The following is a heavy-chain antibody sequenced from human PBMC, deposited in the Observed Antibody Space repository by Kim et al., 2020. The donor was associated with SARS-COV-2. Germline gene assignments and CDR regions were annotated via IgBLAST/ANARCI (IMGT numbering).Heavy chain of an antibody. Sequence: SETLSLTCSVSGSPFGYAYYWGWIRQPPGRGLEWIGSISHSGDTYYKTSVQSRITISVDTSKNQFSLNLSSVTAADTALYFCARQVVTGWFNFDMWGQGRRVTASS. D-gene: IGHD6-19*01. V-gene: IGHV4-38-2*01. J-gene: IGHJ3*02. CDR3: ARQVVTGWFNFDM. CDR1: GSPFGYAYY. CDR2: ISHSGDT.